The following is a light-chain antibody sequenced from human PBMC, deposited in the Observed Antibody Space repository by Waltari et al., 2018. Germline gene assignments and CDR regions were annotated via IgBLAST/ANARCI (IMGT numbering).Light chain of an antibody. J-gene: IGLJ3*02. Sequence: QSVLTQPPSASGNPGQTVTIPCSGGNSNTVRNSADWYQQFPGTAPKLLIYGRKRRPSGVPDRFSGSKSGTSASLAISGLRSEDEADYYCATWDESLNGVVIGGGTKLSVL. CDR1: NSNTVRNS. CDR2: GRK. CDR3: ATWDESLNGVV. V-gene: IGLV1-47*01.